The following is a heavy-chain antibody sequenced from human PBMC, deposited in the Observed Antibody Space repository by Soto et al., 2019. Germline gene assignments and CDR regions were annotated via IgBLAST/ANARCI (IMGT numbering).Heavy chain of an antibody. V-gene: IGHV1-2*02. J-gene: IGHJ6*02. CDR3: AREEGGVFYYDSSGPNYYYYGMDA. Sequence: ASVKVSCKASGYTFTGYYMHWVRQAPGQGLEWMGWINPNSGGTNYAQKFQGRVTMTRDTSISTAYMELSRLRSDDTAVYYCAREEGGVFYYDSSGPNYYYYGMDAWGQGTTVTVSS. CDR2: INPNSGGT. CDR1: GYTFTGYY. D-gene: IGHD3-22*01.